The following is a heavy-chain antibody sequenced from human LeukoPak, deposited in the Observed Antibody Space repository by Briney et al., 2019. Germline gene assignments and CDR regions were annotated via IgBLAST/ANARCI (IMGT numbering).Heavy chain of an antibody. Sequence: PGGSLRLSCAASGFTFSSYEMNWVRQAPGKGLEWVSYISSSGSTIYYADSVKGRFTISRDNANNSLSLQMNSLRADDTAIYYCAREKVAISPGFDPWGQGTLVTVSS. J-gene: IGHJ5*02. D-gene: IGHD5-24*01. CDR3: AREKVAISPGFDP. V-gene: IGHV3-48*03. CDR2: ISSSGSTI. CDR1: GFTFSSYE.